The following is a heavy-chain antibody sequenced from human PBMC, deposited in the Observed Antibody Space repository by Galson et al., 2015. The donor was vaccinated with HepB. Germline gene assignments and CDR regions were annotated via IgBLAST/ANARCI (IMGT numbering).Heavy chain of an antibody. CDR1: GGTFSGYY. V-gene: IGHV1-2*02. D-gene: IGHD2-2*01. Sequence: SVKVSCKASGGTFSGYYMHWVRQAPGQGLEWMGWINPNSGGTNYAQQFQGRVTMTRDTSISTAYMELNRLRSDDTAVYYCARAYCSSISCSMFDYWGQGTLVTVSS. J-gene: IGHJ4*02. CDR3: ARAYCSSISCSMFDY. CDR2: INPNSGGT.